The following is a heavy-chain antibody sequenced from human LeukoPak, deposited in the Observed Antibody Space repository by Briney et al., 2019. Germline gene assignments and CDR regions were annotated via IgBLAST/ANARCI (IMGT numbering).Heavy chain of an antibody. V-gene: IGHV4-34*01. D-gene: IGHD3-22*01. J-gene: IGHJ4*02. CDR2: INHSGST. CDR3: AREAWVTYYYDSSSYHNLDY. Sequence: SETLSLTCAVYGGSFSGYYWSWIRQPPGKGLGWNGEINHSGSTNYNPSLRSRVTISVDTSKNQFSLKLSSVTAADTAVYYCAREAWVTYYYDSSSYHNLDYWGQGTLVTVSS. CDR1: GGSFSGYY.